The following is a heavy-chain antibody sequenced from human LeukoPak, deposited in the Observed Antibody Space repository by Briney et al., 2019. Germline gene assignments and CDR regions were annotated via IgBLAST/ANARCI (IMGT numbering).Heavy chain of an antibody. CDR2: IYTSEST. J-gene: IGHJ5*02. CDR3: ARDSSNGDTVVVPAAIGWFDP. V-gene: IGHV4-4*07. D-gene: IGHD2-2*02. CDR1: GGSISGYY. Sequence: PSETLSLTCSVSGGSISGYYWSWVRQPAGKGLEWIGRIYTSESTDYNPSLKTRVTMSVDTSKNQFSLKLSSVTAADTAVYYCARDSSNGDTVVVPAAIGWFDPWGQGTLVTVSS.